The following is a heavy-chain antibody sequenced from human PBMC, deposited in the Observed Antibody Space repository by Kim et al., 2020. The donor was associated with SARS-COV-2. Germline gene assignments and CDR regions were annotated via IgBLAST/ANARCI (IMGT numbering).Heavy chain of an antibody. V-gene: IGHV3-73*01. J-gene: IGHJ3*02. D-gene: IGHD3-10*01. CDR3: TRVPPDPGSYYDAFDI. CDR1: GFSFSGSS. CDR2: IRNKANSYAT. Sequence: GGSLRLSCAASGFSFSGSSMHWVHQASGKVLEWVGRIRNKANSYATAYAASVKGRFTISRDDSKNTAYLQMNSLKTEDTAVYYCTRVPPDPGSYYDAFDIWGQGTMVTVSS.